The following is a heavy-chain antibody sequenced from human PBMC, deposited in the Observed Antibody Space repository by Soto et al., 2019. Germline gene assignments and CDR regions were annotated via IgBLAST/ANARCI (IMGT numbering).Heavy chain of an antibody. V-gene: IGHV4-59*01. CDR2: IYYSGST. CDR3: ARAYGGFDNGLDV. J-gene: IGHJ6*02. Sequence: PGGSLRLSCAASGFTFSSYWMTWIRQPPGKGLELIGYIYYSGSTRYNPSLKSRVTISVDMSKNQFSLKLSSVIAADTAVYYCARAYGGFDNGLDVWGQGTAITVSS. D-gene: IGHD5-12*01. CDR1: GFTFSSYW.